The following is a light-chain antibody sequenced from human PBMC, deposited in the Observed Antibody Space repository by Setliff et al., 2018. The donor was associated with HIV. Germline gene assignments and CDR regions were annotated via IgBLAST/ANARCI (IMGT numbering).Light chain of an antibody. V-gene: IGLV2-14*01. J-gene: IGLJ2*01. Sequence: QSALTQPASVSGSPGQSITISCTGTISDIGAYNYVSWLQQFPGKAPKLIIYEVVKRPPGVSSRFSGSKSGNTASLTISGLQAEDEADYHCSSFTGSSTPVVFGGGTKVTVL. CDR3: SSFTGSSTPVV. CDR2: EVV. CDR1: ISDIGAYNY.